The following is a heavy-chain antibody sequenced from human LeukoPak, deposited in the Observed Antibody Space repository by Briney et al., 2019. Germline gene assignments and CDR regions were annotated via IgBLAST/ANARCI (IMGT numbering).Heavy chain of an antibody. V-gene: IGHV1-2*02. CDR3: ARDPGIVVVPAAHDY. D-gene: IGHD2-2*01. CDR2: INPNSGGT. Sequence: ASVKVSCKASGYTFTGYYMHWVRQAPGQGLEWMGWINPNSGGTNYAQKFQGRVTMTRDTSISTAYMELSRLRSDDTAVYYCARDPGIVVVPAAHDYWGQGTLVTVSP. J-gene: IGHJ4*02. CDR1: GYTFTGYY.